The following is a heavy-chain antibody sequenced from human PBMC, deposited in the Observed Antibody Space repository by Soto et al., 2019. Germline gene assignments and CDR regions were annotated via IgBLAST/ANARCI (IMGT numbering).Heavy chain of an antibody. CDR1: GGSISSGCWS. CDR2: ITYRGTT. CDR3: ATDSGESISSLEY. J-gene: IGHJ1*01. Sequence: SETXSLTCTFSGGSISSGCWSWNWMRQRPGEVLEWIGYITYRGTTYSIPSLKSRVTMSLDTSTNQLSLKLSSVSAADTAVYYCATDSGESISSLEY. D-gene: IGHD3-10*01. V-gene: IGHV4-31*03.